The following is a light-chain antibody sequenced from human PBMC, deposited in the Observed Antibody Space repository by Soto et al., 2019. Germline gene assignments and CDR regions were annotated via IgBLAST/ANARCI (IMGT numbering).Light chain of an antibody. Sequence: QSVLTQPPSASGTPGQIVAISCSGSSSNIGSNTVTWYQQLPGTAPKLLIYSDDQRPSGVPDRFSGSKSGTSASLAISGLRAEDEADYFCAAWGDSLNTWVFGGGTKLTVL. CDR2: SDD. V-gene: IGLV1-44*01. CDR3: AAWGDSLNTWV. J-gene: IGLJ3*02. CDR1: SSNIGSNT.